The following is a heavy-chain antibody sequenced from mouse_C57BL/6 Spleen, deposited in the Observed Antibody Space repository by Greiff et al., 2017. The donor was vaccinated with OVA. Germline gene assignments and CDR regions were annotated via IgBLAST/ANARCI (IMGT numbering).Heavy chain of an antibody. CDR1: GYTFTSYW. CDR2: IDPSDSYT. V-gene: IGHV1-50*01. J-gene: IGHJ1*03. CDR3: ARRGGYYWYFDV. Sequence: QVQLKQPGAELVKPGASVKLSCKASGYTFTSYWMQWVKQRPGQGLEWIGEIDPSDSYTNYNQKFKGKATLTVDTSSSTAYMQLSSLTSEDSAVYYCARRGGYYWYFDVWGTGTTVTVSS. D-gene: IGHD1-1*02.